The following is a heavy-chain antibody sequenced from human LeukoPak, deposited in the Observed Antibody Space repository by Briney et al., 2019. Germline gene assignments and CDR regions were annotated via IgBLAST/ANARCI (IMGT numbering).Heavy chain of an antibody. J-gene: IGHJ4*02. CDR3: ARRRGYSYGSLYYFDY. V-gene: IGHV4-34*01. Sequence: SETLSLTCAVYGGSFSGYYWSWIRQPPGKGLEWIGEINHSGSTNYNPSLKSRVTISVDTSKNQFSLKLSSVTAADTAVYYCARRRGYSYGSLYYFDYWGQGTLVTVSS. CDR1: GGSFSGYY. D-gene: IGHD5-18*01. CDR2: INHSGST.